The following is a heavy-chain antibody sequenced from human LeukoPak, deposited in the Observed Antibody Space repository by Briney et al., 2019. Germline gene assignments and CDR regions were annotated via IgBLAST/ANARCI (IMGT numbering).Heavy chain of an antibody. J-gene: IGHJ4*02. Sequence: GGSLRLSCAASGFTFSSYAIHWVRQAPGKGLEWVAVISYDGSNKYYADSVKGRSTISRDNSKNTLFLQMNGLRAEDTAVYYCARGEAAGTREVYFDYWGQGTLVTVSS. CDR3: ARGEAAGTREVYFDY. D-gene: IGHD6-13*01. CDR1: GFTFSSYA. V-gene: IGHV3-30*04. CDR2: ISYDGSNK.